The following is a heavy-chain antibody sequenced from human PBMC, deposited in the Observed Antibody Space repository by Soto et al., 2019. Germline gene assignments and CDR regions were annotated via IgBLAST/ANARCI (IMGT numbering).Heavy chain of an antibody. CDR3: ARSAPPIDY. V-gene: IGHV1-69*01. CDR2: IIPIFGTA. CDR1: GGTFSSSS. Sequence: SVKVSCNATGGTFSSSSIILLRHAPGQGLEWMGGIIPIFGTANYTQKFQGRVTITADESTSTAYMEMSSLRSEDTAVYYCARSAPPIDYWGQGTLVTVSS. J-gene: IGHJ4*02.